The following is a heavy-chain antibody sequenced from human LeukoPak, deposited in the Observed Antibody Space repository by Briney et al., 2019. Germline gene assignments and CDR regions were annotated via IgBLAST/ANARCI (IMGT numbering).Heavy chain of an antibody. J-gene: IGHJ6*02. CDR1: GFTVSSNY. D-gene: IGHD6-19*01. Sequence: GGSLRLSCAASGFTVSSNYMSWVRQAPGKGLEWVSVIYSGGSTYYADSVKGRFTISRGNAKNSLYLQMNSLRAEDTAVYYCARERPLIAVAGTYYYYGMDVWGQGTTVTVSS. CDR2: IYSGGST. V-gene: IGHV3-53*01. CDR3: ARERPLIAVAGTYYYYGMDV.